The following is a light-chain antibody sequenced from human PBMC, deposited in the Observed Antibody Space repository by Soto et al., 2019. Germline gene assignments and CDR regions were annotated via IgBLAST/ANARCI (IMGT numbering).Light chain of an antibody. Sequence: EIVMTQSPLSLPVTPGEPASISCRSSQSLLHSNGYNYLDWYLQKPGQSPQLLIYLGSNRASGVPDRFSGSGSGTDFTLKISRVEAEDVGVYYCMQALQTPWTFGQVTKVAIK. J-gene: IGKJ1*01. CDR3: MQALQTPWT. CDR1: QSLLHSNGYNY. V-gene: IGKV2-28*01. CDR2: LGS.